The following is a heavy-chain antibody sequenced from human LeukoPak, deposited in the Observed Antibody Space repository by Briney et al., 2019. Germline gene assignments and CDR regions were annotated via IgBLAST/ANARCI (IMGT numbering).Heavy chain of an antibody. CDR2: INPSTGGT. Sequence: GASVKVACKTSGYTFIDYYVHWIRQAPGQGLEWMGRINPSTGGTDFAQKFQGKVSMTRDTSISTAYMELSRLGSDDTAVYYSATLGEDKTDTPFDYWGQGTLVTVSS. J-gene: IGHJ4*02. V-gene: IGHV1-2*06. CDR3: ATLGEDKTDTPFDY. D-gene: IGHD3-16*01. CDR1: GYTFIDYY.